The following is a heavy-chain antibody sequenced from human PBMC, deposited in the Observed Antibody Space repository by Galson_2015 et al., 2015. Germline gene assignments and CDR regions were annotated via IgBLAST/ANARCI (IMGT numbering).Heavy chain of an antibody. V-gene: IGHV1-18*01. CDR3: ARQLAYSTLGEDLYYYMDV. Sequence: SVKVSCKASGYAFVSFGITWVRQAPGRGLEWMGGSNTFNDNTNYAQKVQDRVTMTTDTSTSTVYMELRSLTSDDTATYYCARQLAYSTLGEDLYYYMDVWGKGPPGTV. J-gene: IGHJ6*03. D-gene: IGHD4-11*01. CDR2: SNTFNDNT. CDR1: GYAFVSFG.